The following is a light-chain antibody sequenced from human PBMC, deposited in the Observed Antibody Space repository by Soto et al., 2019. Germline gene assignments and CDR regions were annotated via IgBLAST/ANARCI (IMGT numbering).Light chain of an antibody. CDR1: QSISNY. CDR2: DAS. CDR3: QQSYGTPLT. V-gene: IGKV1-39*01. Sequence: DMEMTQSPSSLSASVGDRVTITCRASQSISNYLNWYQHKPGKVPKLLIYDASSLQSGVPTRFSGSGSGTHFTLTINSLQPEDFATYYCQQSYGTPLTFGGGTKIEIK. J-gene: IGKJ4*01.